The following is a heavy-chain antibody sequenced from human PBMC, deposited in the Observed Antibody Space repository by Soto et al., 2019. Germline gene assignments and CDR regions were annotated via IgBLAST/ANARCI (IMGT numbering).Heavy chain of an antibody. V-gene: IGHV4-30-4*01. CDR3: SRVGYSYGIGIEMDV. CDR1: GGSISSGDYY. D-gene: IGHD5-18*01. CDR2: IYYSGST. J-gene: IGHJ6*02. Sequence: QVQLQESGPGLVKPSQTLSLTFTVSGGSISSGDYYWSWIRQPPGKGLEWIWYIYYSGSTYYNPSLKSRVTISVDTSKNQFSLKLSSVTAADTAVYYCSRVGYSYGIGIEMDVWGQGTTVNVYS.